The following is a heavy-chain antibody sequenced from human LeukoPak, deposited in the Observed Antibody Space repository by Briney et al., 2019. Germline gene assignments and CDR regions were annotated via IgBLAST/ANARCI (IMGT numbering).Heavy chain of an antibody. CDR1: GGSISSYY. V-gene: IGHV4-4*07. CDR2: IYTSGST. CDR3: ARDSGYSYGPPYYYYYYMDV. Sequence: PSETLSLTCTVSGGSISSYYWSWIRQPAGKGLEWIGRIYTSGSTNYNPSLKSRVTMSVDTSKNQFSLKLSSVTAADTAVYYCARDSGYSYGPPYYYYYYMDVWGKGTTVTASS. D-gene: IGHD5-18*01. J-gene: IGHJ6*03.